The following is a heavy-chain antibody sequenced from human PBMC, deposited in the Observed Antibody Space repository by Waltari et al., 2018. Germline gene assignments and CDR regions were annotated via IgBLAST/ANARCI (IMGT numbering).Heavy chain of an antibody. J-gene: IGHJ2*01. CDR3: ARGNWNPRGWYFDL. CDR2: ISSSSSTI. CDR1: GFTFSSYR. D-gene: IGHD1-1*01. Sequence: EVQLVESGGGLVQPGGSLRLSCSASGFTFSSYRLTWVRQAPGKGLEWVSYISSSSSTIYYADSVKGRFTISRDNAKNSLYLQMNSLRAEDTAVYYCARGNWNPRGWYFDLWGRGTLATVSS. V-gene: IGHV3-48*04.